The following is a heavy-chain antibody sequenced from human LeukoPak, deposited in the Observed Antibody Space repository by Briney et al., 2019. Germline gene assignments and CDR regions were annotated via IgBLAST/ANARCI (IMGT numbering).Heavy chain of an antibody. Sequence: PSETLSLTCAVSGGSISSGGYSWSWIRRPPGKGLEWIGYIYHSGSTYYNPSLKSRVTISVDRSKNQFSLKLSSVTAADTAVYYCARDKLRYWFDPWGQGTLVTVSS. D-gene: IGHD1-26*01. J-gene: IGHJ5*02. CDR3: ARDKLRYWFDP. V-gene: IGHV4-30-2*01. CDR1: GGSISSGGYS. CDR2: IYHSGST.